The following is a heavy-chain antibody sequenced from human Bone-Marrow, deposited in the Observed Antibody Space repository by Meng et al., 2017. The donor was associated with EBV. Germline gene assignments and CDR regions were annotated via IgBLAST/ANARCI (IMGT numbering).Heavy chain of an antibody. Sequence: GQLVRSTLEMKTRRPPLTCSCTASSLPIRSVAISWVRQAPGQGLEWLGVFLPALGARNYAQKYNRRVSITADESTSTHYMELSRLRSDDTAVYYCARVLGVIAAVPGYWGQGTLVTVSS. CDR2: FLPALGAR. CDR3: ARVLGVIAAVPGY. V-gene: IGHV1-69*01. D-gene: IGHD6-13*01. CDR1: SLPIRSVA. J-gene: IGHJ4*02.